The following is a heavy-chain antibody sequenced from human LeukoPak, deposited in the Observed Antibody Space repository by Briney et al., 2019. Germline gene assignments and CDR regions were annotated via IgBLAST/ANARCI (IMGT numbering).Heavy chain of an antibody. D-gene: IGHD4-17*01. CDR1: GFTFSSYA. Sequence: GGSLRLSCAASGFTFSSYAMSWVRQAPGKGLEWVAFIRYDGSNKYYADSVKGRFTISRDNSKNTLYLQMNSLRAEDTAVYYCAKDPYTTVTTNGMDYYYYMDVWGKGTTVTVSS. CDR2: IRYDGSNK. CDR3: AKDPYTTVTTNGMDYYYYMDV. J-gene: IGHJ6*03. V-gene: IGHV3-30*02.